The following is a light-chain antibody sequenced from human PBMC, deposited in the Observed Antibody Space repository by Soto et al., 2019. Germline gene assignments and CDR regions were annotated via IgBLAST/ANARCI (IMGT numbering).Light chain of an antibody. CDR2: GAS. CDR1: QSVSNNY. V-gene: IGKV3-20*01. Sequence: EIVLTQSPGTLSLSPGERATLSCRASQSVSNNYLAWYQQKPGQAPRLLIYGASSRATGIPDRFSGSGSGTDFTLTISRLEPEDFAVYYCQQYGSSLPAFGQGTKVDIK. J-gene: IGKJ1*01. CDR3: QQYGSSLPA.